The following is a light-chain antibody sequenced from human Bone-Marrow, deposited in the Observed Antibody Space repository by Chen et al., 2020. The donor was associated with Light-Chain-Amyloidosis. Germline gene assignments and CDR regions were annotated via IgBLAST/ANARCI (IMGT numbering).Light chain of an antibody. CDR1: NIGSTS. CDR2: DDS. V-gene: IGLV3-21*02. J-gene: IGLJ3*02. Sequence: SYVLTQPSSVSVAPGQTATIACGGNNIGSTSVHWYQQTPGQAPLLVVYDDSDRPSGIPVRLSGSNSGNTATRTIRRVEAGDEADYYCQVWDRSSDRPVFGGGTKLTVL. CDR3: QVWDRSSDRPV.